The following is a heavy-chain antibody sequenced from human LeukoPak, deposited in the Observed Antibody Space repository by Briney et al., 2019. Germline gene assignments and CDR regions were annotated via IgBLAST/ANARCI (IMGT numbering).Heavy chain of an antibody. J-gene: IGHJ6*03. V-gene: IGHV1-2*02. CDR1: GYTFTGYY. CDR2: INPNSGGT. Sequence: GASVKVSCKASGYTFTGYYMHWVRQAPGQGLEWMGWINPNSGGTNYAQKFQGRVTMTRDTSISTAYMELSGLRSEDTAVYYCARKIASTRLGVRYYYMDVWGEGTTVIISS. CDR3: ARKIASTRLGVRYYYMDV. D-gene: IGHD2-2*01.